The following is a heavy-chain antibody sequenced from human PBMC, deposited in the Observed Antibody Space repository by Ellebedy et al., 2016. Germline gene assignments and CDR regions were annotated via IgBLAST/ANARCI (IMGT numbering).Heavy chain of an antibody. Sequence: GGSLRLSCAASGFTFNAFAMHWVRQAPGKGLEWVAVISYDGSKKYYEDSVKGRFTISRDNSKNTLYLQMNSLRPEDTAVYYCAKSALKYEGDYYYGMDVWGQGTTVTASS. CDR2: ISYDGSKK. CDR1: GFTFNAFA. D-gene: IGHD2-2*01. CDR3: AKSALKYEGDYYYGMDV. V-gene: IGHV3-30*18. J-gene: IGHJ6*02.